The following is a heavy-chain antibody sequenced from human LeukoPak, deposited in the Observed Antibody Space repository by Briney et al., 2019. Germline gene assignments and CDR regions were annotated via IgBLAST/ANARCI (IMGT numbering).Heavy chain of an antibody. CDR2: IYPDDSNT. CDR1: AYSFSAYW. D-gene: IGHD3-16*01. Sequence: GESLKISCKASAYSFSAYWIGGVRQMPGKGLEWMGIIYPDDSNTRYGPSFEGQVTISADRSINTAYLQWSSLKASDTAIYYCARVFGAYFDYWGQGTLVTVSS. CDR3: ARVFGAYFDY. V-gene: IGHV5-51*01. J-gene: IGHJ4*02.